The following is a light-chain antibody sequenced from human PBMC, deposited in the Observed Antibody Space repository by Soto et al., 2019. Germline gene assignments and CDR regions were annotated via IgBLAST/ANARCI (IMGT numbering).Light chain of an antibody. CDR1: QSLVHSDGNTY. J-gene: IGKJ2*01. V-gene: IGKV2-30*02. CDR2: KVS. CDR3: MQGRQWPAYT. Sequence: DVVMTQSPLSLPVTLGQPASISCRSSQSLVHSDGNTYLNWLQQRPGQSPRRLIYKVSKRDSGLPDRFSGSGAGTDFTLKSSRVEAEDVGVYFCMQGRQWPAYTFGQRTKLEI.